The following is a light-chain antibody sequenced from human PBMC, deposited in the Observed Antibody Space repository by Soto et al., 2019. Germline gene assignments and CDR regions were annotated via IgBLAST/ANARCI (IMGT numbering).Light chain of an antibody. V-gene: IGKV3-11*01. CDR3: QQRSGWPLT. J-gene: IGKJ4*01. CDR1: QSVRAY. Sequence: EIVLTQSPDTLSLSPGESATLSCRASQSVRAYLAWYQQKPGQAPRLLIYDASNRATGIPARFTGSGSGTAFTLTSSSLEPEDFAVYYCQQRSGWPLTFGGGTKVEIK. CDR2: DAS.